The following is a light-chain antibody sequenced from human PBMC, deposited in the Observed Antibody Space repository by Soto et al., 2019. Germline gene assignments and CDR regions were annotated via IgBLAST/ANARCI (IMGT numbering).Light chain of an antibody. CDR3: QQRSNWPST. V-gene: IGKV3-11*01. J-gene: IGKJ4*01. Sequence: EIVLTKSPATLSLSPGERATLSCRASQSISSYLAWYQQKPGQAPRLLIYDASNMATGIPARFSGSGSGTDFTLTISSLEPEDFAVYYCQQRSNWPSTFGGGTKVEIK. CDR2: DAS. CDR1: QSISSY.